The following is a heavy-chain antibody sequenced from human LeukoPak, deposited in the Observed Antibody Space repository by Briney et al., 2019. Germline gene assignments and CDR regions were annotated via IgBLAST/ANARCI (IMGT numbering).Heavy chain of an antibody. Sequence: GRSLRLSCAASGFTFSSYAMSWVRQAPGKGLEWVSAISGSGGSTYYADSVKGRFTISRDNSKNTLYLQMNSLRAEDTAVYYCAKENYYGSGSYYPPYYYGMDVWGQGTTVTVSS. J-gene: IGHJ6*02. CDR1: GFTFSSYA. D-gene: IGHD3-10*01. CDR2: ISGSGGST. V-gene: IGHV3-23*01. CDR3: AKENYYGSGSYYPPYYYGMDV.